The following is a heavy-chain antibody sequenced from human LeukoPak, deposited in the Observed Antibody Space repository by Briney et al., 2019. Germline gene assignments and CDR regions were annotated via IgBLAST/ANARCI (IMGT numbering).Heavy chain of an antibody. CDR3: AAGPAGNGHLSSY. J-gene: IGHJ4*02. CDR1: GFTFSNYW. V-gene: IGHV3-74*01. Sequence: GGSLRLSCAASGFTFSNYWLHWVRQVLGKGLMWVSRINGDGNNVNYADSVKGRFTISRDNAKNTLYLQMNSLRAEDTAIYYCAAGPAGNGHLSSYWGQGTRVTVSS. D-gene: IGHD1-1*01. CDR2: INGDGNNV.